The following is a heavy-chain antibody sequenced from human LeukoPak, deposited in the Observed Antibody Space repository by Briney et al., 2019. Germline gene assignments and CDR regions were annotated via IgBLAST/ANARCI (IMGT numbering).Heavy chain of an antibody. Sequence: SETLSLTCTVSGGSISSYYWSWIRQPPGKGLEWIGYIYYSGSTNYNPSLKSRVTISADTSKNQFSLKLSSVTAADTAVYYCARGRVAGSLDYWGQGTLVTVSS. CDR2: IYYSGST. CDR3: ARGRVAGSLDY. V-gene: IGHV4-59*08. J-gene: IGHJ4*02. D-gene: IGHD6-19*01. CDR1: GGSISSYY.